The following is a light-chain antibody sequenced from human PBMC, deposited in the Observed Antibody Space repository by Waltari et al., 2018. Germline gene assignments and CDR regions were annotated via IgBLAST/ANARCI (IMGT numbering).Light chain of an antibody. CDR1: NIGSTN. V-gene: IGLV3-21*02. CDR2: DDG. J-gene: IGLJ1*01. Sequence: SYVLTQPPSVSVAPGPTARISCDGNNIGSTNEHWYQQKPGPSPVLVVYDDGDRPSGIPERFSGSNSGNTATLTISRVDAGDEADYYCQVWDSGSDHYVFGTVTKVTVL. CDR3: QVWDSGSDHYV.